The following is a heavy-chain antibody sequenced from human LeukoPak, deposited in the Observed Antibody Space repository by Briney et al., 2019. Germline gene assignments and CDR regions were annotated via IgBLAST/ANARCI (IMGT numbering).Heavy chain of an antibody. CDR3: AIRASGGSDWTDG. D-gene: IGHD3-9*01. V-gene: IGHV5-51*01. Sequence: GESLKISCKGSGYSFTSYWIGWVRQMPGKGLEWMGIIYPGDSDTRYSPSFQGQVTISADKSINTVYLQWRSLKASDTAMYYCAIRASGGSDWTDGWGQGRTVTV. J-gene: IGHJ6*01. CDR2: IYPGDSDT. CDR1: GYSFTSYW.